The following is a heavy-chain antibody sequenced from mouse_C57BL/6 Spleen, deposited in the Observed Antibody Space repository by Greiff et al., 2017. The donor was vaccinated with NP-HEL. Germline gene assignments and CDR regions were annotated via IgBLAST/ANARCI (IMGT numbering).Heavy chain of an antibody. CDR1: GYTFTSYG. J-gene: IGHJ2*01. Sequence: VQLQQSGAELARPGASVKLSCKASGYTFTSYGISWVKHRTGQGLEWIGEIYPRSGNTYYNEKFKGKATLTADKSSSTAYMELRSLTSEDSAVYFCARARGVTTDFDYWGQGTTLTVSS. V-gene: IGHV1-81*01. CDR3: ARARGVTTDFDY. D-gene: IGHD2-1*01. CDR2: IYPRSGNT.